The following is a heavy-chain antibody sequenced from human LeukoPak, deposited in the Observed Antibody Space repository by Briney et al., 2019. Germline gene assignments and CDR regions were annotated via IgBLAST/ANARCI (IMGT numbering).Heavy chain of an antibody. D-gene: IGHD3-3*01. CDR1: GGSISSGDYY. J-gene: IGHJ4*02. CDR3: ARVSLRFLEWFLLDY. CDR2: IYYSGST. Sequence: SQTLCLTCTVSGGSISSGDYYWSWIRQPPGKGLEWIVYIYYSGSTYYNPSLKSRVTISVDTSKNQFSLKLSSVTAADTAVYYCARVSLRFLEWFLLDYWGQGTLVTVSS. V-gene: IGHV4-30-4*01.